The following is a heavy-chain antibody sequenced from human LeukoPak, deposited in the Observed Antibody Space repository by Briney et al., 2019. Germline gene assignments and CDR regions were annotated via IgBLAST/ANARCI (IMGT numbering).Heavy chain of an antibody. J-gene: IGHJ4*02. CDR1: GFTFSSYW. D-gene: IGHD6-6*01. Sequence: PGGSLRLSCAASGFTFSSYWMNWARQAPGKGLEWVASINHNGNVNYYVDSVKGRFTISRDNAKNSLYLQMNSLRAEDTAVYYCARCKWGSSSSLRFDYWGQGTLVTVSS. V-gene: IGHV3-7*03. CDR2: INHNGNVN. CDR3: ARCKWGSSSSLRFDY.